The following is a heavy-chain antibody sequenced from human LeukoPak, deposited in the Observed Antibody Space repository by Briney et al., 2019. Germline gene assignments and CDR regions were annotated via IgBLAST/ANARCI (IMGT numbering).Heavy chain of an antibody. CDR2: IYYSGST. CDR1: GGSISSYY. D-gene: IGHD3-22*01. J-gene: IGHJ3*02. V-gene: IGHV4-59*01. Sequence: SETLSLTCTVSGGSISSYYWSWIRQPPGKGLEWIGYIYYSGSTNYNPSLKSRVTISVDTSKNQFSLKLSSVTAADTAVYYCASFYDSSGYYYGGGAFDIWGQGTMVTVSS. CDR3: ASFYDSSGYYYGGGAFDI.